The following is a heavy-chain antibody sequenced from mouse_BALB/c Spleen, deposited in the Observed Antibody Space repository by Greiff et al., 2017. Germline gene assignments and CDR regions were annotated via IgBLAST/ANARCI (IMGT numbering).Heavy chain of an antibody. CDR1: GFSLTSYG. J-gene: IGHJ4*01. CDR2: IWAGGST. Sequence: VKVVESGPGLVAPSQSLSITCTVSGFSLTSYGVHWVRQPPGKGLEWLGVIWAGGSTNYNSALMSRLSISKDNSKSQVFLKMNSLQTDDTAMYYCARGGGYDYDYAMDYWGQGTSVTVSS. D-gene: IGHD2-4*01. CDR3: ARGGGYDYDYAMDY. V-gene: IGHV2-9*02.